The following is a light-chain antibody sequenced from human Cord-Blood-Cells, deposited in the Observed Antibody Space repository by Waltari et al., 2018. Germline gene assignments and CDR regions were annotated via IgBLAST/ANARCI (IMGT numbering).Light chain of an antibody. Sequence: DIQMTQYPSTLSASVGDRVTITCRASQSISSWLAWYQQKPGKAPKLLIYKASSLESGVPSRFSGSGSGTEFTLAISSLQPDDFATYYCQQYNSDSPTFGQGTKVEIK. CDR3: QQYNSDSPT. CDR2: KAS. CDR1: QSISSW. J-gene: IGKJ1*01. V-gene: IGKV1-5*03.